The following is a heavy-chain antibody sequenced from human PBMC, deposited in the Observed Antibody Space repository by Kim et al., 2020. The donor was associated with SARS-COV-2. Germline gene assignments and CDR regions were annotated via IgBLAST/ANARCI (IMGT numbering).Heavy chain of an antibody. D-gene: IGHD1-1*01. J-gene: IGHJ4*02. V-gene: IGHV3-30*18. CDR3: AKDFGRVDDGRYYFDY. CDR1: GFTFSSYG. CDR2: ISYDGSNK. Sequence: GGSLRLSCAASGFTFSSYGMHWVRQAPGKGLEWVAVISYDGSNKYYADSVKGRFTISRDNSKNTLYLQMNSLRAEDTAVYYCAKDFGRVDDGRYYFDYWGQGTLVTVSS.